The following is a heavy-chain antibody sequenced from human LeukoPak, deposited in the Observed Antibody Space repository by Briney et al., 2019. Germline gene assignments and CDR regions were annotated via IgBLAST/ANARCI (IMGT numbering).Heavy chain of an antibody. CDR2: INPNSGAT. J-gene: IGHJ5*02. D-gene: IGHD3-22*01. Sequence: GASVKVSCKASGYTFTGYYIHWVRQAPGHGLEWMGWINPNSGATNYAQKFQGRVAMTRDTSISTAYMELSRLTSDDTAVYYCARDSYYDSQPNWFDPWGQGTLVTVSS. CDR3: ARDSYYDSQPNWFDP. CDR1: GYTFTGYY. V-gene: IGHV1-2*02.